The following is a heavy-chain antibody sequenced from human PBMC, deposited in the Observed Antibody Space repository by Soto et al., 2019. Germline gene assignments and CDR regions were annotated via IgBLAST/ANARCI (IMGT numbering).Heavy chain of an antibody. J-gene: IGHJ6*01. V-gene: IGHV3-30*18. CDR3: AKDAPIPSTMVRGVELGGGMDV. Sequence: QVQLVESGGGVVQPGRSLRLSCAASGFTFSSYGMHWVRQAPGKGLEWVAVISYDGSNKYYADSVKGRFTISRDNSKNTLYLQMNSLRAEDTAVYYCAKDAPIPSTMVRGVELGGGMDVW. D-gene: IGHD3-10*01. CDR1: GFTFSSYG. CDR2: ISYDGSNK.